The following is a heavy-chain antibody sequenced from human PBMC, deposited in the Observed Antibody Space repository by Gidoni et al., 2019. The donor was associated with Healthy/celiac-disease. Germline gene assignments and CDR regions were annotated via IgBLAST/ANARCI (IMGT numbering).Heavy chain of an antibody. CDR1: GFTVSSNY. J-gene: IGHJ6*04. V-gene: IGHV3-53*02. Sequence: EVQLVETGGGLIQPGGSLRLSCAASGFTVSSNYMSWVRQAPGKGLEWGSVSYRGGSTYYAESGKGRFTISRDNYKNKLYLKMNSLRAEETAVYYCAGDRGGYDPMGGYYYYGMDGWGKGTTVTVSS. CDR3: AGDRGGYDPMGGYYYYGMDG. CDR2: SYRGGST. D-gene: IGHD5-12*01.